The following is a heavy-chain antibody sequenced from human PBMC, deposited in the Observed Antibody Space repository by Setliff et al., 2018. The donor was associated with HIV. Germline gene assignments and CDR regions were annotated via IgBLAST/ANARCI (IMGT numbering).Heavy chain of an antibody. CDR2: IYHSGST. J-gene: IGHJ5*02. V-gene: IGHV4-4*02. Sequence: SETLSLTCAVSGGSISSSNWWSWVRQSPGKGLEWIGEIYHSGSTNYNPSLKSRVIISVDKSKNQFSLKLSSVTAADTAVYYCAGVGCSGGKCYWLDPWGQGTLVTVSS. CDR1: GGSISSSNW. CDR3: AGVGCSGGKCYWLDP. D-gene: IGHD2-15*01.